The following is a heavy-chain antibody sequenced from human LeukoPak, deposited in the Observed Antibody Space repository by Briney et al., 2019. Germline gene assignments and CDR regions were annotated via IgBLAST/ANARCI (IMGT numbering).Heavy chain of an antibody. V-gene: IGHV1-69*05. D-gene: IGHD2-2*01. CDR1: GGSFSSNI. Sequence: SVKVSCKASGGSFSSNIIGWVRQAPGQGLEWMGGIVPIFGKTKYAQKFQGRVTITTDESSSTAFMELSSLRSDDTAIYYCARGWGIPAPISWFDPWGQGTLVTVSS. J-gene: IGHJ5*02. CDR2: IVPIFGKT. CDR3: ARGWGIPAPISWFDP.